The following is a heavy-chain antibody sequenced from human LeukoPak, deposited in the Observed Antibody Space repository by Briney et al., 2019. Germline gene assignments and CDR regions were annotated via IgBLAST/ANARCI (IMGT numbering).Heavy chain of an antibody. Sequence: SQTLSLTCTVSGGSISSGSYYWSWIRQPAGKGLEWIGRIYTSGSTNYNPSLKSRVTISVDTSKNQFSLKLSSVTAAGTAVYYCARDYDFWSGYTLTNWFDPWGQGTLVTVSS. CDR2: IYTSGST. D-gene: IGHD3-3*01. CDR3: ARDYDFWSGYTLTNWFDP. V-gene: IGHV4-61*02. CDR1: GGSISSGSYY. J-gene: IGHJ5*02.